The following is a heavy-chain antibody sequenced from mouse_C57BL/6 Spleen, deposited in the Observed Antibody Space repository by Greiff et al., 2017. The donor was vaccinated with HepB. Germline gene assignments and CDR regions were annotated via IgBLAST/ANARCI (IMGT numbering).Heavy chain of an antibody. V-gene: IGHV1-82*01. CDR3: ARKAAYTFDY. Sequence: VQGVESGPELVKPGASVKISCKASGYAFSSSWMNWVKQRPGKGLEWIGRIYPGDGDTNYNGKFKGKATLTADKSSSTAYMQLSSLTSEDSAVYFCARKAAYTFDYWGQGTTLTVSS. CDR1: GYAFSSSW. CDR2: IYPGDGDT. D-gene: IGHD6-1*01. J-gene: IGHJ2*01.